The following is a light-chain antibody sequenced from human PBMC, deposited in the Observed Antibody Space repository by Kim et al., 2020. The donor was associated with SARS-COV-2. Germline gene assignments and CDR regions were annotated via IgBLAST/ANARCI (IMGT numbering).Light chain of an antibody. CDR2: AKD. CDR1: SLRIDY. J-gene: IGLJ3*02. CDR3: KSRDSSGNHLV. Sequence: ALGQTVRITCQGDSLRIDYASWYQQKPGQAPVLVINAKDNRPSGIPDRFSGSTSGNTASLTITGAQAEDEADYYCKSRDSSGNHLVFGGGTKLSVL. V-gene: IGLV3-19*01.